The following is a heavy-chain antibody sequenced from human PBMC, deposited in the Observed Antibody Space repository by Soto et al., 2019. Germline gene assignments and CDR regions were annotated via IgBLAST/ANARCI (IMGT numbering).Heavy chain of an antibody. D-gene: IGHD3-22*01. CDR3: VRWHTSNFDSLPYTGFDW. CDR2: ISGDGRT. J-gene: IGHJ4*02. CDR1: WFTVRSPA. V-gene: IGHV3-53*01. Sequence: PACYLRLSSAAPWFTVRSPAVPWVRQAPGKGLEWVAAISGDGRTHYESSMTGRFIISRDNSQATLYLHVSSLRAEDTATYYCVRWHTSNFDSLPYTGFDWWGQGP.